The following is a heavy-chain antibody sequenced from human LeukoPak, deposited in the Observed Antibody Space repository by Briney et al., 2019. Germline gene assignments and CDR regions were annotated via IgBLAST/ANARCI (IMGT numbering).Heavy chain of an antibody. D-gene: IGHD5-12*01. J-gene: IGHJ4*02. CDR2: ISGSGGSI. CDR1: GFTFRSYA. Sequence: RWSLRLSCAASGFTFRSYAMTWVRQAPGKGLEWVSFISGSGGSIYYADSVKGRFTISKDKSRNTLFLQMNSLRAEDTAVYYCATVPRSGYYYFDYWGQGTLVTVSS. V-gene: IGHV3-23*01. CDR3: ATVPRSGYYYFDY.